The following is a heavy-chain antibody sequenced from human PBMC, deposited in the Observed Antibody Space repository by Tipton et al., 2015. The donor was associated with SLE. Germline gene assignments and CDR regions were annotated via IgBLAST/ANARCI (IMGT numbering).Heavy chain of an antibody. D-gene: IGHD6-13*01. V-gene: IGHV4-59*01. CDR2: IYYSGST. CDR1: GGSISSYY. J-gene: IGHJ2*01. CDR3: AREGQQLVCFDL. Sequence: TLSLTCTVSGGSISSYYWSWIRQPPGKGLEWIGYIYYSGSTNYNPSLKSRVTISVDTSKIQFSLKLSSVTAADTAVYYCAREGQQLVCFDLWGRGTLVTVSS.